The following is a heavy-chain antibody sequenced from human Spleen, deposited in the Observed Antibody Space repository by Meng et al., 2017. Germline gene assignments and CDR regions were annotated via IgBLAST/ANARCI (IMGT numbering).Heavy chain of an antibody. J-gene: IGHJ4*02. D-gene: IGHD1/OR15-1a*01. CDR1: GFTFSSYG. V-gene: IGHV3-23*01. CDR2: VSGTGSGA. CDR3: ARKKQQVRSLDY. Sequence: GESLKISCAASGFTFSSYGMNWVRQAPGKGLEWVSSVSGTGSGAYYADSVKGRFSISRDNSKNTLYLQMNSLSAEDTAVYYCARKKQQVRSLDYWGQGTLVTVSS.